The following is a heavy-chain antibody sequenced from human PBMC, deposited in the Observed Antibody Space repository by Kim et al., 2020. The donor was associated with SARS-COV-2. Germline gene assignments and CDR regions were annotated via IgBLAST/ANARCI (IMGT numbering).Heavy chain of an antibody. V-gene: IGHV1-18*01. D-gene: IGHD2-2*01. CDR3: ARAGGYCSTTTWPWADY. J-gene: IGHJ4*02. CDR1: GYTFISYG. Sequence: ASVKVSCKASGYTFISYGISWVRQAPGQGLEWMGWISAYNGDTNYAQKLHGRVTMTTNTSTSTAYMELMTLRSDETAVYYCARAGGYCSTTTWPWADYWGQGTLVTVSS. CDR2: ISAYNGDT.